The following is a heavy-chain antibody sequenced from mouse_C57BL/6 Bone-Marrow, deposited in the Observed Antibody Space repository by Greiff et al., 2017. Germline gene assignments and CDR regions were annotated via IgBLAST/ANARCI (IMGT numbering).Heavy chain of an antibody. V-gene: IGHV14-4*01. CDR1: GFNIKDDY. D-gene: IGHD1-1*01. CDR2: IDPENGDT. CDR3: TSYTTVVATAY. Sequence: EVQLQQSGAELVRPGASVKLSCTASGFNIKDDYMHWVKQRPEQGLEWIGWIDPENGDTEYASKFQGKATITADTSSNTAYRQLRSLTSEDTAVYYCTSYTTVVATAYWGQGTLVTVSA. J-gene: IGHJ3*01.